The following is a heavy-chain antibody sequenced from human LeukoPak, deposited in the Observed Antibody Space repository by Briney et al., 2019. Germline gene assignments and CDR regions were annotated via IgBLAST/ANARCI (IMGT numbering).Heavy chain of an antibody. J-gene: IGHJ4*02. CDR3: ARRTVTTSSRGPFDS. Sequence: PGGSLRLSCAASGFWFDNHAMHWVRQVPGRGLEWVSGISEKSSTIAYADSFEGRFTISRDNAKNALYLQMNSLRIEDTAFYYCARRTVTTSSRGPFDSWGQGTLVTVSS. CDR1: GFWFDNHA. CDR2: ISEKSSTI. D-gene: IGHD4-17*01. V-gene: IGHV3-9*01.